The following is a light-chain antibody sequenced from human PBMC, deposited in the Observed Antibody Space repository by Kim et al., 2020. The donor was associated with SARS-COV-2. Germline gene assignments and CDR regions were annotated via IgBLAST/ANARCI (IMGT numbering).Light chain of an antibody. Sequence: MTPDIPGTRSSGGVEDNNMKWYRQRPGVVPTTVIFNDDQRPPRVSDRFPGSIDNSSNSASLTISGLQTEDEADYYCQSYNRSNVVFGGGTQLTVL. CDR3: QSYNRSNVV. J-gene: IGLJ2*01. CDR1: SGGVEDNN. CDR2: NDD. V-gene: IGLV6-57*03.